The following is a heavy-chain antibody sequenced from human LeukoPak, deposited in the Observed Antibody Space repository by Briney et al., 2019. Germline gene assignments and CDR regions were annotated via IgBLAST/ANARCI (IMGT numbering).Heavy chain of an antibody. CDR3: ARGRATAGLDY. Sequence: SETLSLTCTVSGGSISSYYWSWIRQPPGKGLEWIGYIYHSGSTNYNPSLKSRVTISVDTSKNQFSLKLSSVTAADTAVYYCARGRATAGLDYWGQGTLVTVSS. CDR1: GGSISSYY. CDR2: IYHSGST. D-gene: IGHD6-13*01. J-gene: IGHJ4*02. V-gene: IGHV4-59*01.